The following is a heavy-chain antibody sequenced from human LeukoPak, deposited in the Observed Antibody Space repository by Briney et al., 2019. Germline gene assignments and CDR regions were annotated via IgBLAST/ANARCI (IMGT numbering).Heavy chain of an antibody. CDR3: ARARGDSGYLLDY. Sequence: GASVKVSCKASGYTFASYAMHWVRQAPGQRLEWMGWINAGNGNTKYSQKFQGRVTITRDTSASTAYMELSSLRSEDTAVYYCARARGDSGYLLDYWGQGTLVTVSS. CDR1: GYTFASYA. V-gene: IGHV1-3*01. CDR2: INAGNGNT. D-gene: IGHD3-22*01. J-gene: IGHJ4*02.